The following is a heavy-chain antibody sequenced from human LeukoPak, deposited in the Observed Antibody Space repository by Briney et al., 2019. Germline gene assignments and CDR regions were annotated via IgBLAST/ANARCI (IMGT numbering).Heavy chain of an antibody. CDR1: GFTFSSYA. CDR2: IGNSGDRT. CDR3: AKGGV. Sequence: GGSLRLSCAASGFTFSSYAMSWVRQAPGKGPEWVSGIGNSGDRTFYADSVKGRFTISRDNSKNTLYLQMNSLRVEDTALYYYAKGGVWGQGIAVTVSS. V-gene: IGHV3-23*01. J-gene: IGHJ6*02.